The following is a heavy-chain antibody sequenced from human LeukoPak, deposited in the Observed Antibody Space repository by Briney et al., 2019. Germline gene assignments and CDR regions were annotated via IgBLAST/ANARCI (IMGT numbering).Heavy chain of an antibody. CDR3: AKDSTYDSSGYLGGY. CDR2: ISYDGSNK. Sequence: PGGSLRLSCAASGFTFSSYGMHWVRQAPGKGLEWVAVISYDGSNKYYADSVKGRFTISRDNSKNTLYLQMNSLRAEDTAVYYCAKDSTYDSSGYLGGYWGQGTLVTVSS. CDR1: GFTFSSYG. J-gene: IGHJ4*02. V-gene: IGHV3-30*18. D-gene: IGHD3-22*01.